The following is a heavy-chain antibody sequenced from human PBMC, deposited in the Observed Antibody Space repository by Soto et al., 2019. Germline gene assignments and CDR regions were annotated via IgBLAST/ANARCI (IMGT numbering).Heavy chain of an antibody. CDR3: ARDDKQLADY. J-gene: IGHJ4*02. Sequence: SVKVSCKASGGTFSSYAISWVRQAPGQGLEWMGGIIPIFGTANYAQKLQGRVTMTTDTSTSTAYMELRSLRSDDTAVYYCARDDKQLADYWGQGTLVTVSS. CDR1: GGTFSSYA. CDR2: IIPIFGTA. V-gene: IGHV1-69*05. D-gene: IGHD6-6*01.